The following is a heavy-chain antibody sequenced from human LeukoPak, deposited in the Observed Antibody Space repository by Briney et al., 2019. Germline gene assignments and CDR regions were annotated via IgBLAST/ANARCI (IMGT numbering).Heavy chain of an antibody. CDR1: GFTFSSYG. Sequence: GGSLRLSCAASGFTFSSYGMHWVRQAPGKGLEWVSVISYDGSNKYYADSVKGRFTISRDNSKNTLYLQMNSLRAEDTAVYYCAKEVSGSYYVYYYYYYGMDVWGQGTTVTVSS. CDR2: ISYDGSNK. V-gene: IGHV3-30*18. J-gene: IGHJ6*02. CDR3: AKEVSGSYYVYYYYYYGMDV. D-gene: IGHD1-26*01.